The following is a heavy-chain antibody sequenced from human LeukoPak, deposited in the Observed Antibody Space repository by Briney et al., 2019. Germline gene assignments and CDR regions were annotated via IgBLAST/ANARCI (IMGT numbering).Heavy chain of an antibody. CDR1: GASFSSSTYY. CDR3: ARHAGGISATGTRPFDY. Sequence: SETLSLTCTVSGASFSSSTYYWGWIRQPPGKGLEWIGRIYYSGCTYYNPSLKSRVTMSVDTSKNQFSLKLSSVTAADTAVYYCARHAGGISATGTRPFDYWGQGTLVTVYS. D-gene: IGHD6-13*01. CDR2: IYYSGCT. J-gene: IGHJ4*02. V-gene: IGHV4-39*01.